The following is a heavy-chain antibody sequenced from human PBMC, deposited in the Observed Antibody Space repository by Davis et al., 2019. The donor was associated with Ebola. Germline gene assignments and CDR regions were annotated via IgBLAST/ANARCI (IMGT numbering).Heavy chain of an antibody. CDR2: INHSGST. CDR3: ARHAEGTDAFDI. D-gene: IGHD1-14*01. Sequence: SETLSLTCAVYGGSFSGYYWSWIRQPPGKGLEWIGEINHSGSTYYNPSLKSRVTISVDTSKNQFSLKLSSVTAADTAVYYCARHAEGTDAFDIWGQGTMVTVSS. V-gene: IGHV4-34*01. CDR1: GGSFSGYY. J-gene: IGHJ3*02.